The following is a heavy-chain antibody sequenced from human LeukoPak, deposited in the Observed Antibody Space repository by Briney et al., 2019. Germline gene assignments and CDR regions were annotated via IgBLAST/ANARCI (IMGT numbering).Heavy chain of an antibody. V-gene: IGHV3-7*01. D-gene: IGHD6-19*01. CDR2: IKQDGSEK. Sequence: GGSLRLSCAASGFTFSSYWMSWVRQAPGKGLEWVANIKQDGSEKYYVDSVKGRFTISRDNAKNSLYLQMNSLRAEDTAVYYCVRIAVAGRTGEGDYWGQGTLVTVSS. J-gene: IGHJ4*02. CDR3: VRIAVAGRTGEGDY. CDR1: GFTFSSYW.